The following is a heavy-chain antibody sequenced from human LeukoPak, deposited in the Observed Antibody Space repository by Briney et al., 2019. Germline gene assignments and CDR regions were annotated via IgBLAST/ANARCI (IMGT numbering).Heavy chain of an antibody. J-gene: IGHJ4*02. CDR1: RFTFSSYS. D-gene: IGHD1-26*01. V-gene: IGHV3-21*04. CDR3: AKDRGIVGASQLDY. Sequence: GGSLRLSCAASRFTFSSYSMNWVRQAPGKGLEWVSSISSSGSYIYYADSVKGRFTISRDNSKNTLYLQMNSLRAEDTAIYYCAKDRGIVGASQLDYWGQGTLVTVSS. CDR2: ISSSGSYI.